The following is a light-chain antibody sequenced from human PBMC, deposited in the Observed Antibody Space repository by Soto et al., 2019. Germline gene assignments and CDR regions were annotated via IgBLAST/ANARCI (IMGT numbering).Light chain of an antibody. CDR1: SGAVSTSYY. CDR2: STN. CDR3: ALYMGSSIWV. J-gene: IGLJ3*02. Sequence: QTVVTQEPSFSVSPGRTVTLTCGSSSGAVSTSYYPSWYQQTPGQAPRTLIYSTNTRSSGVPDRFSGSILGNKAALTITGAQADDEADYYCALYMGSSIWVFGGGTKLTVL. V-gene: IGLV8-61*01.